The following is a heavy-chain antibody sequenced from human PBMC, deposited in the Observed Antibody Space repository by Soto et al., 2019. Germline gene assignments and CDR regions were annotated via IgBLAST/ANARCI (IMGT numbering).Heavy chain of an antibody. J-gene: IGHJ4*02. V-gene: IGHV4-59*01. CDR3: AREKANSSSWYGEFDY. Sequence: SETLSLTCTVSGGYISSYYWSWIRQPPGKGLEWIGYIYYSGSTNYNPSLKSRVTISVDTSKNQFSLKLSSVTAADTAVYYCAREKANSSSWYGEFDYWGQGTLVTVSS. CDR1: GGYISSYY. D-gene: IGHD6-13*01. CDR2: IYYSGST.